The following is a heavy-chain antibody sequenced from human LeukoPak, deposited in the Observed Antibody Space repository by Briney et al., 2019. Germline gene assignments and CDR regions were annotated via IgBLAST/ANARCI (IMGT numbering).Heavy chain of an antibody. Sequence: GGSLRLSCEVSGFSFSTYWMSWVRQAPGKGLEWVGQTNEHETEKYYGDAVRGRFTIYRDNAKNSLYLQMNSLRPEDTATYFCARGLHYSGAGRTFDSWGQGTLVTVSS. CDR1: GFSFSTYW. V-gene: IGHV3-7*01. CDR2: TNEHETEK. J-gene: IGHJ4*02. CDR3: ARGLHYSGAGRTFDS. D-gene: IGHD2-21*01.